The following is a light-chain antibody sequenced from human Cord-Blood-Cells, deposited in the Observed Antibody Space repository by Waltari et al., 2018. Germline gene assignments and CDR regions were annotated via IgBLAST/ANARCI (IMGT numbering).Light chain of an antibody. CDR1: QSISSW. J-gene: IGKJ1*01. V-gene: IGKV1-5*01. CDR3: QQYNSYWT. Sequence: DIQMTQYPSTMSASVGDRVTITCRASQSISSWLAWYQQKPGKAPKILIYDASSLESGVPSRFSGSGSGTEFTLTISSLQPDDFATYYCQQYNSYWTFGQGTKVEIK. CDR2: DAS.